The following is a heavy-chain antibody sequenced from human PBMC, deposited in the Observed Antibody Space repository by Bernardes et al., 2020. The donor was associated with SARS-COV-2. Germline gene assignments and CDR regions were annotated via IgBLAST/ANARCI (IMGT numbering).Heavy chain of an antibody. CDR2: ISGYNGNT. CDR1: GYSFTTYG. V-gene: IGHV1-18*01. Sequence: ASVKDSCKTSGYSFTTYGVSWVRQAPGQGPEWMGWISGYNGNTKFAHKFRGRVTLTTDTSTSTAYMEVRSLRSDDTAVYYCARDQGVIKSFDYWGQGTLVTGSS. CDR3: ARDQGVIKSFDY. D-gene: IGHD2-21*01. J-gene: IGHJ4*02.